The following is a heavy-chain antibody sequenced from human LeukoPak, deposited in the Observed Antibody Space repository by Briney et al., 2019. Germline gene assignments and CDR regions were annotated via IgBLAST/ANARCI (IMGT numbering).Heavy chain of an antibody. J-gene: IGHJ4*02. CDR2: ISSSSSYI. CDR1: GFTFSSYS. V-gene: IGHV3-21*04. D-gene: IGHD4-23*01. Sequence: PGGSLRLSCAASGFTFSSYSMNWVRQAPGKGLEWVSSISSSSSYIYYADSVKGRFTISRDDSKNTLYLQMNSLRAEDTAVYYCVRRAGGYSHPYDYWGQGTLVTVSS. CDR3: VRRAGGYSHPYDY.